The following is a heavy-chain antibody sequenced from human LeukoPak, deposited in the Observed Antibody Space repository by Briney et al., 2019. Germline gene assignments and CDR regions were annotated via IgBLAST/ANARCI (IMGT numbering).Heavy chain of an antibody. CDR1: GGTFSSYA. CDR3: ARVLVRGVSYYYYGMDV. CDR2: IIPILGIA. J-gene: IGHJ6*02. D-gene: IGHD3-10*01. V-gene: IGHV1-69*10. Sequence: VKVSCKASGGTFSSYAISWVRQAPGQGLEWMGRIIPILGIANYAQKFQGRVTITADKSTSTAYMELSSLRSEDTAVYYCARVLVRGVSYYYYGMDVWGQGTTVTVSS.